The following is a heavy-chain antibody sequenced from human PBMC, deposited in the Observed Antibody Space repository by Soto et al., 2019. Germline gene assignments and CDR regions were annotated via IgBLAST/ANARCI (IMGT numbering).Heavy chain of an antibody. CDR1: GGSISRSSYF. CDR3: ATLWFGEGDY. CDR2: IYYSGNT. Sequence: QLQLQESGPGLVKPSETLSLTCTVSGGSISRSSYFWGWIRQPPGKGLEWIGSIYYSGNTYHNASIRSRVPISQDTSKTPVSPKLGAVPAADPDVYYWATLWFGEGDYWGQGTLVTVSS. D-gene: IGHD3-10*01. V-gene: IGHV4-39*01. J-gene: IGHJ4*02.